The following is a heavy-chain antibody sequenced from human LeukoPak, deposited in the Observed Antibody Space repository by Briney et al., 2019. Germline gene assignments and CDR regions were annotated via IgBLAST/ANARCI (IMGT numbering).Heavy chain of an antibody. D-gene: IGHD5-24*01. CDR3: ARAVEMATITGYFDY. V-gene: IGHV3-74*01. CDR1: GFTFSSYW. CDR2: INTDGSST. J-gene: IGHJ4*02. Sequence: GGSLRLSCAASGFTFSSYWMHWVRQAPGKGLVWVSRINTDGSSTSYADSVKGRFTISRDNAKNTLYLQMNSLRAEDTAVYYCARAVEMATITGYFDYWGQGTLVTVSS.